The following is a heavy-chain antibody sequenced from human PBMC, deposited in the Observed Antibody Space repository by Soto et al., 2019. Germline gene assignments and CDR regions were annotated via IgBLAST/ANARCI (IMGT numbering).Heavy chain of an antibody. J-gene: IGHJ5*02. CDR2: IYYSGST. CDR1: GGSISSYY. CDR3: ASNWGYCSSTSCLGA. Sequence: PSETLSLTCTFSGGSISSYYWSWIRQPPGKGLEWIGYIYYSGSTNYNPSLKSRVTISVDTSKNQFSLKLSSVTAADTAVYYCASNWGYCSSTSCLGAWGQGTLVTVSS. V-gene: IGHV4-59*01. D-gene: IGHD2-2*01.